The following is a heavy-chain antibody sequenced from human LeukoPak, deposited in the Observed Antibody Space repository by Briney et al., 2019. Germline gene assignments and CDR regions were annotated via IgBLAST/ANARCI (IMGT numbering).Heavy chain of an antibody. V-gene: IGHV4-39*01. CDR2: MYYGGAT. J-gene: IGHJ4*02. Sequence: SETLSLTCTVSGGSFSSTTYHWGWLRQPPGKGLEWVATMYYGGATSYNPSLKSRVTISVNPSRTQCSLKVTSLTAADTAVYYGARLDYADQVAFDYWVQGTLVSVSS. CDR1: GGSFSSTTYH. D-gene: IGHD4-17*01. CDR3: ARLDYADQVAFDY.